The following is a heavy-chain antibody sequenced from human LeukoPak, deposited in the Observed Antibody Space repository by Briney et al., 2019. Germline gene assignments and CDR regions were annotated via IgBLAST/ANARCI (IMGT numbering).Heavy chain of an antibody. V-gene: IGHV3-74*01. Sequence: PGRSLRLSCAASGFTFGNYWMHWVRQAPGKGLVWVSRIHSDGSSPIYADSVKGRFTISRDNAKNTLYLQMNSLRDEDTAVYYCARDEGEQWQPLDYWGQGTLVTVSS. J-gene: IGHJ4*02. CDR2: IHSDGSSP. CDR1: GFTFGNYW. D-gene: IGHD6-19*01. CDR3: ARDEGEQWQPLDY.